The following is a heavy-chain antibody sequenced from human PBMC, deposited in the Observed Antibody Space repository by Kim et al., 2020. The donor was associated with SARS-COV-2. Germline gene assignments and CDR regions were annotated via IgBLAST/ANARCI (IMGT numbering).Heavy chain of an antibody. Sequence: SETLSLTCAVYGGSFSGYYWSWIRQPPGKGLEWIGEINHSGSTNYNPSLKSRVTISVDTSKNQFSLKLSSVTAADTAVYYCARVKNQLLRGLVQSFRYSSSWCFDYWGQGTLVTVSS. CDR2: INHSGST. V-gene: IGHV4-34*01. J-gene: IGHJ4*02. CDR1: GGSFSGYY. CDR3: ARVKNQLLRGLVQSFRYSSSWCFDY. D-gene: IGHD6-13*01.